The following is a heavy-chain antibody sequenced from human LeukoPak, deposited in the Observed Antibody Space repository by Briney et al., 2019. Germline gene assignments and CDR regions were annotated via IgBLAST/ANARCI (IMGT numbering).Heavy chain of an antibody. Sequence: GGSLRLSCAASGFSSSSYEMTWGRQAPGKGLEWVSYISSSGSITFYADSEKGRFTISRDNARNSLYLQMNSLRAEDTAVYYCASTRSTSDWYTRGFAYWGQGTLVTVSS. CDR2: ISSSGSIT. V-gene: IGHV3-48*03. J-gene: IGHJ4*02. D-gene: IGHD6-19*01. CDR3: ASTRSTSDWYTRGFAY. CDR1: GFSSSSYE.